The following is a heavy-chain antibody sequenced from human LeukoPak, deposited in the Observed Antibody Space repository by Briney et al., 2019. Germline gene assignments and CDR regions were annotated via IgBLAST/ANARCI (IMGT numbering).Heavy chain of an antibody. CDR2: VRYDGSDT. Sequence: PGGSLRLSCVASGFTFPDFGMHWVRQAPGKGLEWVAFVRYDGSDTYYAGSVRGRFTVSRDNSKNTVFLQMHNLRVDDTALYYCAKRDDHGVNWMFAFNTWGHGTMVIVSS. CDR3: AKRDDHGVNWMFAFNT. V-gene: IGHV3-30*02. CDR1: GFTFPDFG. D-gene: IGHD4-23*01. J-gene: IGHJ3*02.